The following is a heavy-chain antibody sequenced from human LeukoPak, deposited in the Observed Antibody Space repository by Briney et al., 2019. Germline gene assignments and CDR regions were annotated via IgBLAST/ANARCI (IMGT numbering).Heavy chain of an antibody. Sequence: ASVKVSCKASGGTFSSYAISWVRQAPGQGLEWMGRISAYNGNINYAQKVQGRVTMTTDTSTSTTYMELRSLRSDDTAVYYCASTYDILTGYDYYFDYWGQGTLVTVSS. D-gene: IGHD3-9*01. CDR2: ISAYNGNI. CDR1: GGTFSSYA. V-gene: IGHV1-18*01. CDR3: ASTYDILTGYDYYFDY. J-gene: IGHJ4*02.